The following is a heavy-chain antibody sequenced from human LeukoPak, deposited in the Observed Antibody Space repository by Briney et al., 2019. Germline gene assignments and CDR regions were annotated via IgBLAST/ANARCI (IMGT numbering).Heavy chain of an antibody. J-gene: IGHJ6*03. CDR1: GFTFSSYA. CDR2: ISGSGGST. V-gene: IGHV3-23*01. CDR3: ARVPAATYYYYYYMDV. D-gene: IGHD2-2*01. Sequence: PPGGSLRLSCAASGFTFSSYAMSWVRQAPGKGLEWVSAISGSGGSTYYADSVKGRFTISRDNSKNTLYLQMNSLRAEDTAVYYCARVPAATYYYYYYMDVWGKGTTVTVSS.